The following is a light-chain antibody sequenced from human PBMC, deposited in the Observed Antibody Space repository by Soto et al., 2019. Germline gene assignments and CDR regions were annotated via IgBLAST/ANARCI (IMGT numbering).Light chain of an antibody. Sequence: DIPMTQSPSTLSASVGDRVTITCRANQSISDWLASYHQKPGKAPKLPIYDASSLQSGVPSRFRGSGSGTELTLTISSLQSDDFANYYCEEYSGATFGQGTKLEI. CDR3: EEYSGAT. V-gene: IGKV1-5*01. CDR1: QSISDW. CDR2: DAS. J-gene: IGKJ2*01.